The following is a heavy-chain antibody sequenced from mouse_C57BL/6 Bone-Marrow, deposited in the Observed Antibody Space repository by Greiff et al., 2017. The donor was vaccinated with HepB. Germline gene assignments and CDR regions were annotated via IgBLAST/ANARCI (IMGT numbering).Heavy chain of an antibody. Sequence: EVQLMESGGGLVQPGGSLKLSCAASGFTFSDYGMAWVRQAPRKGPEWVAFISNLAYSIYYADTVTGRFTISRENAKNTLYLEMSSLRSEDTAMYYCARDYDSSYDYAMDYWGQGTSVTVSS. V-gene: IGHV5-15*01. CDR2: ISNLAYSI. CDR1: GFTFSDYG. CDR3: ARDYDSSYDYAMDY. D-gene: IGHD1-1*01. J-gene: IGHJ4*01.